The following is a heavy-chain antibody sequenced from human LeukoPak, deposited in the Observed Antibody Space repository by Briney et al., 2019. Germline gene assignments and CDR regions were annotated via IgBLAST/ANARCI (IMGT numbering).Heavy chain of an antibody. CDR2: IKQDGSEK. CDR1: GFTFSTYW. Sequence: PGESLRLSCAASGFTFSTYWMSWVRQAPGKGLEWVANIKQDGSEKYYVDSVKGRFTISRDNAKNSLFLQMNSLRAEDTAVYYCARDKSGVKYNWNDWNAFDIWGQGTMVTVSS. J-gene: IGHJ3*02. CDR3: ARDKSGVKYNWNDWNAFDI. V-gene: IGHV3-7*01. D-gene: IGHD1-1*01.